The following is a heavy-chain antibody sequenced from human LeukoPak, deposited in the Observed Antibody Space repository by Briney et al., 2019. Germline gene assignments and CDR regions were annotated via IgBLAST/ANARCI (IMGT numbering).Heavy chain of an antibody. Sequence: SETLSLTCTVSGVSISSYHWSWIRQPPVKGLEWIGYIYNSGSTNYNPSLKSRVTISVDTSKNQVSLKLSSVTAADTAVYYCARKDGDYWGQGVLVTVSS. CDR2: IYNSGST. CDR3: ARKDGDY. D-gene: IGHD2-15*01. CDR1: GVSISSYH. V-gene: IGHV4-59*01. J-gene: IGHJ4*02.